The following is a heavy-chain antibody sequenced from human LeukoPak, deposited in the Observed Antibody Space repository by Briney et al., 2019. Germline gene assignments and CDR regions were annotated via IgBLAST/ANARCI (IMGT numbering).Heavy chain of an antibody. CDR2: INPNSGGT. CDR1: GCRFTGYY. D-gene: IGHD3-9*01. CDR3: ARAIYDILTGYGPDYYGMDV. Sequence: NVSCEASGCRFTGYYMHWVRQAPGQGLEWMGWINPNSGGTNYAQKFQGWVTMTRDTSISTAYMELSRLRSDDTAVYYCARAIYDILTGYGPDYYGMDVWGKGTTVTVSS. J-gene: IGHJ6*04. V-gene: IGHV1-2*04.